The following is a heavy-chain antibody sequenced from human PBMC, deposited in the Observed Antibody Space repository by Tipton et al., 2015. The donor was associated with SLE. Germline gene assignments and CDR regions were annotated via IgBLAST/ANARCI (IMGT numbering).Heavy chain of an antibody. CDR3: ARHGPAAGEKAFDI. CDR2: IYYSGST. V-gene: IGHV4-39*01. J-gene: IGHJ3*02. Sequence: LRLSCTVSGGSISSSSYYWGWICQPPGKGLEWIGSIYYSGSTYYNPSLKSRVTISVDTSKNQFSLKLSSVTAADTAVYYCARHGPAAGEKAFDIWGQGTMVTVSS. CDR1: GGSISSSSYY.